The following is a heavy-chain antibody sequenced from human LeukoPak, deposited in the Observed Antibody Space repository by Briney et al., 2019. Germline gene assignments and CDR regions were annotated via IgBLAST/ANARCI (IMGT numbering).Heavy chain of an antibody. Sequence: ASVKVPCKASGYTFTGYYMHWVRQAPGQGLEWMGWINPNSGGTNYAQKFQGRVTMTRDTSISTAYMELSRLRSDDTAVYYCARTSLPGYYDYVWGSYQTDYWGQGTLVTVSS. J-gene: IGHJ4*02. D-gene: IGHD3-16*02. CDR1: GYTFTGYY. CDR3: ARTSLPGYYDYVWGSYQTDY. V-gene: IGHV1-2*02. CDR2: INPNSGGT.